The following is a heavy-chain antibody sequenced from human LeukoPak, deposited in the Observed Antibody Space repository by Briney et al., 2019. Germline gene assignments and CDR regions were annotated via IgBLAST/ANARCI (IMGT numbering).Heavy chain of an antibody. Sequence: GGSLRLSCAASGFTFSSYSMNWVRQAPGKGLEWVSYISSSSSTIYYADSVKGRFTISRDNAKNSLYLQMNSLRAEDTAVYYCASSVHCSGGSCTDYWGQGTLVTVSS. D-gene: IGHD2-15*01. V-gene: IGHV3-48*04. CDR1: GFTFSSYS. CDR3: ASSVHCSGGSCTDY. J-gene: IGHJ4*02. CDR2: ISSSSSTI.